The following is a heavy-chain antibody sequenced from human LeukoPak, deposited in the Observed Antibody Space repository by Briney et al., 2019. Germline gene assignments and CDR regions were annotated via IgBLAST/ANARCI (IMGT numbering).Heavy chain of an antibody. Sequence: PWASVTVSCKASGGTFSSYAISWVRQAPGQGLEWMGGIITIFGTANYAQKFQGRVTITADESTSTAYMELSSLRSEDTAVYYCARDLDGSGNKGHYYYYMDVWGKGTTVTISS. CDR3: ARDLDGSGNKGHYYYYMDV. V-gene: IGHV1-69*13. D-gene: IGHD3-10*01. J-gene: IGHJ6*03. CDR2: IITIFGTA. CDR1: GGTFSSYA.